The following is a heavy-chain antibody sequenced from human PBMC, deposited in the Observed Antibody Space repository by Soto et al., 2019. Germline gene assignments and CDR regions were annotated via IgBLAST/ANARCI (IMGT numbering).Heavy chain of an antibody. CDR2: IIPIFGTA. Sequence: SVKVSCKASGGTFSSYAISWVRQAPGQGLEWMGGIIPIFGTASYAQKFQGRVTITADESTSTAYMELSSLRSEDTAVYYCAYEGNWNDDDYYYYGMDVWGQGTTVTVSS. CDR3: AYEGNWNDDDYYYYGMDV. CDR1: GGTFSSYA. V-gene: IGHV1-69*13. D-gene: IGHD1-1*01. J-gene: IGHJ6*02.